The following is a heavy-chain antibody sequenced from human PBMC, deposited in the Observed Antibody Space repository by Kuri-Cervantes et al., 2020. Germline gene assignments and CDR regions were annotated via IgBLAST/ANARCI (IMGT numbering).Heavy chain of an antibody. CDR1: GGSMSSYY. V-gene: IGHV4-39*01. CDR2: IYYSGST. D-gene: IGHD5-24*01. Sequence: SETLSLTCTVSGGSMSSYYWGWIRQPPGKGLEWIGSIYYSGSTYYNPSLKSRVTISVDTSKNQFSLKLSSVTAADTAVYYCARGGDGYRRYFDYWGQGALVTVSS. CDR3: ARGGDGYRRYFDY. J-gene: IGHJ4*02.